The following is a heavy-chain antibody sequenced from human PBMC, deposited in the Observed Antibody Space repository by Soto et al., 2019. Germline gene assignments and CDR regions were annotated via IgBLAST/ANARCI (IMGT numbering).Heavy chain of an antibody. CDR1: GGSISSSGYY. D-gene: IGHD6-13*01. J-gene: IGHJ4*01. CDR3: ARVRYIAAAGTYYFDY. V-gene: IGHV4-39*01. Sequence: PSETLSLTCTVSGGSISSSGYYWGWIRQPPGKGLEWIGSIYYSGSTYYNPSLKSRVTISVDTSKNQFSLKLSSVTAADTAVYYCARVRYIAAAGTYYFDYWGQGTLVTVSS. CDR2: IYYSGST.